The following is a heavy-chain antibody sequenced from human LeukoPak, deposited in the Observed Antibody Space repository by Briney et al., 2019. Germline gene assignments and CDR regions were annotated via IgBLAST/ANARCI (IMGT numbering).Heavy chain of an antibody. CDR1: GLTFSSYA. CDR2: ISYDGSNK. D-gene: IGHD3-22*01. J-gene: IGHJ4*02. V-gene: IGHV3-30-3*01. Sequence: GGSLRLSCAASGLTFSSYAMHWVRQAPGKGLEWVAVISYDGSNKYYADSVKGRFTISRDNSKNTLYLQMNSLRAEDTAVYYCVELDYYDSSGYWGQGTLVTVSS. CDR3: VELDYYDSSGY.